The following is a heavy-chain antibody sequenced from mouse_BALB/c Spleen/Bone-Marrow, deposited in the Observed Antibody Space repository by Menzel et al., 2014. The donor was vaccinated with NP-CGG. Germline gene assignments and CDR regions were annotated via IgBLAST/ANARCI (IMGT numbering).Heavy chain of an antibody. J-gene: IGHJ2*01. CDR3: ARYDYGVYFDY. CDR2: IDPANGNT. CDR1: GFNIKDTY. D-gene: IGHD2-4*01. Sequence: EVQLQHSGAEVVKPGASVKLSCTASGFNIKDTYMHWVKQRPEQGLEWIGRIDPANGNTKYDPKFQGKTTITADTSSNTAYLQLSSLTSEDTAVYYCARYDYGVYFDYWGQGTTLTVSS. V-gene: IGHV14-3*02.